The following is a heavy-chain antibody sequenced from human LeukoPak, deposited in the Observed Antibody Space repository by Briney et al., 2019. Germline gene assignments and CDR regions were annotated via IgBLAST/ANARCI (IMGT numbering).Heavy chain of an antibody. V-gene: IGHV3-7*01. Sequence: GGSLRLSCAASGFIFSNYWMSWVRQAPGKGLEGVANIKKDGSEKYYVDSVKGRFTISRDNARNSLYLQMNSLRAEDTAVYYCANSLTLYSSSWDNAFDIWGQGTMVTVSS. J-gene: IGHJ3*02. D-gene: IGHD6-13*01. CDR3: ANSLTLYSSSWDNAFDI. CDR1: GFIFSNYW. CDR2: IKKDGSEK.